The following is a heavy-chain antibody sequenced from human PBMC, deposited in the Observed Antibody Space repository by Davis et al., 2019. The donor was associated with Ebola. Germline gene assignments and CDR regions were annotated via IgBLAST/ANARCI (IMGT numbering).Heavy chain of an antibody. V-gene: IGHV4-34*01. D-gene: IGHD6-6*01. CDR2: INHSGST. Sequence: ESLKISCAASGFTFSSYAMHWVRQPPGKGLEWIGEINHSGSTNYNPSLKSRVTISVDTSKNQFSLKLSSVTAADTAVYYCARFPVLYYYYYGMDVWGQGTTVTVSS. CDR3: ARFPVLYYYYYGMDV. J-gene: IGHJ6*02. CDR1: GFTFSSYA.